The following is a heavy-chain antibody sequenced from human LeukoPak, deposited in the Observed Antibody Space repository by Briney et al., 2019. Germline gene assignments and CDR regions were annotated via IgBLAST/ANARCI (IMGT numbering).Heavy chain of an antibody. CDR1: GGSLSTYS. D-gene: IGHD4-23*01. CDR2: IYYGGTT. Sequence: SETLSLTCSVSGGSLSTYSWSWVRQSPGKRLEWIGYIYYGGTTNYNPSLKSRVTISADTAKNQFSLRLRSVAAADTAIYYCARDTTVASGMQHWGQGTLVTVSS. V-gene: IGHV4-59*01. J-gene: IGHJ4*02. CDR3: ARDTTVASGMQH.